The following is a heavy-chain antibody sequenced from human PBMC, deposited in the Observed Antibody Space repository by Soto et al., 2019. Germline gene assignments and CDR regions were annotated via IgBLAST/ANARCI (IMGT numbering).Heavy chain of an antibody. CDR2: IYYTGST. CDR1: GGSVSSDIYY. Sequence: QVQLQESGPGLVKPSETLSLTCTVSGGSVSSDIYYWSWIRQPPGKGLEWIGYIYYTGSTNYNPSLTSRVTISVDTSKNLFSLNLSAVTAADTSVYYCARSRPRAVAGKYYYGMDVWGRGTTVTVSS. V-gene: IGHV4-61*01. CDR3: ARSRPRAVAGKYYYGMDV. J-gene: IGHJ6*02. D-gene: IGHD6-19*01.